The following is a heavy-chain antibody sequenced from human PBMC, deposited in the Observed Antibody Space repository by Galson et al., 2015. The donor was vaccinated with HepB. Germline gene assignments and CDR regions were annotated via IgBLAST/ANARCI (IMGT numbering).Heavy chain of an antibody. CDR1: GFTFSNAW. V-gene: IGHV3-15*01. J-gene: IGHJ4*02. Sequence: SLRLSCAASGFTFSNAWMSWVRQAPGKGLEWVGRIKSKTDGGTTDYAAPVKGRFTISRDDSKNTLYLQMNSLKTEDTAVYYCTTRGRIQLWLSSWYYFDYWGQGTLVTVSS. D-gene: IGHD5-18*01. CDR2: IKSKTDGGTT. CDR3: TTRGRIQLWLSSWYYFDY.